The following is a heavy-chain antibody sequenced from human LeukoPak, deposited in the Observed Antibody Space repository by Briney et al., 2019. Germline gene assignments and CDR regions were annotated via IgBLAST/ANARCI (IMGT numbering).Heavy chain of an antibody. CDR3: ARDRGRYFDGPQTDY. V-gene: IGHV4-59*12. J-gene: IGHJ4*02. CDR1: GFAFSNYN. Sequence: TGGSLRLSCAASGFAFSNYNMNWVRQAPGKGLGWIGYIYDSGSTNYNPSLKSRVTISVDTPKNQFSLKLSSVTAADTAVYYCARDRGRYFDGPQTDYWGQGILVTVSS. CDR2: IYDSGST. D-gene: IGHD3-9*01.